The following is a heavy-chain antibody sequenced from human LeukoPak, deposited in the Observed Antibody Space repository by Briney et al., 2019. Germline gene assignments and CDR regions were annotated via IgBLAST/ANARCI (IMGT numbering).Heavy chain of an antibody. D-gene: IGHD3-22*01. J-gene: IGHJ5*02. CDR1: GFTFSNYA. V-gene: IGHV3-23*01. Sequence: GGSLRLSCVGSGFTFSNYAMSWVRQAPGKGLEWVSTISGSGDNTYYADSVKGHFTISRDNAKNSLYLQMNSLRAEDTAVYYCARGALYDSSGYYWFDPWGQGTLVTVSS. CDR2: ISGSGDNT. CDR3: ARGALYDSSGYYWFDP.